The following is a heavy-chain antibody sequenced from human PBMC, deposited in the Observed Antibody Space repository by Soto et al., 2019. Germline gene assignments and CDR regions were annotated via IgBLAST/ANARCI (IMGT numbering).Heavy chain of an antibody. D-gene: IGHD3-10*01. Sequence: SETLSLTCAVSGGSFSGYYWSWVRQPPGKGLEWIGEINHSGSTNYNPSLKSRVTISVDTSKNQFSLKLSSVTAADTAVYYCARGQALHYGSGSCGYWGQGTLVTVSS. J-gene: IGHJ4*02. V-gene: IGHV4-34*01. CDR3: ARGQALHYGSGSCGY. CDR2: INHSGST. CDR1: GGSFSGYY.